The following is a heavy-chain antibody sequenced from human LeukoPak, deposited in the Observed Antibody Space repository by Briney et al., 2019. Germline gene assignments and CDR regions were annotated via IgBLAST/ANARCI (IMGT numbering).Heavy chain of an antibody. V-gene: IGHV3-30*04. CDR2: ISYDGSNK. D-gene: IGHD4-17*01. J-gene: IGHJ4*02. Sequence: GRSLRLSCAASGFTFSSYAMHWVRQAPGKGLEWVAVISYDGSNKYYADSVRGRFTISRDNSKNTLYLQMNSLRAEDTAVYYCAREGDYGDGFDYWGQGTLVTVSS. CDR3: AREGDYGDGFDY. CDR1: GFTFSSYA.